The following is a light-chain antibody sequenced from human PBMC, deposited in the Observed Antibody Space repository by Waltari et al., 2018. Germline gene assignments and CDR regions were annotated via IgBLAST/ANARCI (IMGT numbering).Light chain of an antibody. CDR3: QVWDHSGIDTYV. CDR2: NNS. V-gene: IGLV3-21*04. Sequence: SYVLTQPPSVSVAPGNTATVTCGGHNIGSKSLPWFQQRPGQAPVLVISNNSDRPSGIPERFSGSNSENTATLTISRVEAGDEADYYCQVWDHSGIDTYVFGAGTKVTVL. J-gene: IGLJ1*01. CDR1: NIGSKS.